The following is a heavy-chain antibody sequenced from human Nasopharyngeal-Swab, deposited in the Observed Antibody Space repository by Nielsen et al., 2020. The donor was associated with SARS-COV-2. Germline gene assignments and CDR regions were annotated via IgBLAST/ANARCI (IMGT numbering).Heavy chain of an antibody. CDR3: ARLISGSGPFDP. Sequence: GESLKISCKGSGYRFTNYWIVWVRQMPGKGLEWMVTIYPRDSYITYIPSLQGHVTISTDKTINPAYLQWSSLKASDTAMYYCARLISGSGPFDPWGQGTLVTVSS. J-gene: IGHJ5*02. V-gene: IGHV5-10-1*01. CDR1: GYRFTNYW. CDR2: IYPRDSYI. D-gene: IGHD3-10*01.